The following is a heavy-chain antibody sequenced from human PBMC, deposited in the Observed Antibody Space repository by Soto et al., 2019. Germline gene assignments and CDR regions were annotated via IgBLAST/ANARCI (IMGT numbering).Heavy chain of an antibody. D-gene: IGHD6-13*01. CDR1: GFTFSSYG. Sequence: PGGSLRLSCAASGFTFSSYGMHWVRQAPGKGLEWVAVIWYDGSNKYYADSVKGRFTISRDNSKNTLYLQMNSLRAEDTAVYYCARVGLLIAAAGTSGAFDIWGQGTMVTVSS. CDR2: IWYDGSNK. CDR3: ARVGLLIAAAGTSGAFDI. J-gene: IGHJ3*02. V-gene: IGHV3-33*01.